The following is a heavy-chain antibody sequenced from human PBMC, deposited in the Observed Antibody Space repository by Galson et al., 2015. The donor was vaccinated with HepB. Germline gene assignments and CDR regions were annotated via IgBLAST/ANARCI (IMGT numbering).Heavy chain of an antibody. CDR3: ARVYGASDY. Sequence: ETLSLTCTVSGGSISSYYWSWIRQPPGKGLEWIGYIYYSGSTNYNPSLKSRVTISVDTSKNQFSLKLSSVTAADTAVYYCARVYGASDYWGQGTLVTVSS. J-gene: IGHJ4*02. CDR2: IYYSGST. CDR1: GGSISSYY. V-gene: IGHV4-59*01. D-gene: IGHD4-17*01.